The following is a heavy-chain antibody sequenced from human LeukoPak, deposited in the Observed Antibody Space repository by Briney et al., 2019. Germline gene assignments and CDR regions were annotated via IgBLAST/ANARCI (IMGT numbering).Heavy chain of an antibody. V-gene: IGHV4-61*01. J-gene: IGHJ3*02. Sequence: SETLSLTCTVSGGSVSSGSYYWSWIRQPPGKGLEWIGYIYYSGSTNCNPSLKSRVTISVDTSKNQFSLKLSSVTAADTAVYYCARDWNAFDIWGQGTMVTVSS. CDR1: GGSVSSGSYY. CDR2: IYYSGST. CDR3: ARDWNAFDI. D-gene: IGHD3-3*01.